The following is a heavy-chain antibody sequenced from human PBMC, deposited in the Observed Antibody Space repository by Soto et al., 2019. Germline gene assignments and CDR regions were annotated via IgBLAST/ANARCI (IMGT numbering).Heavy chain of an antibody. J-gene: IGHJ1*01. CDR1: GGSICSYY. D-gene: IGHD6-13*01. CDR2: IYYSGST. V-gene: IGHV4-59*01. CDR3: ASQIPSTAAARTWGPPHFQH. Sequence: SETLSLTCTVSGGSICSYYWSWIRQPPGKGLEWIGYIYYSGSTNYNPSLKSRVTISVDTSKNQFSLKLSSVTAADTAVYYCASQIPSTAAARTWGPPHFQHWGQGTLVTV.